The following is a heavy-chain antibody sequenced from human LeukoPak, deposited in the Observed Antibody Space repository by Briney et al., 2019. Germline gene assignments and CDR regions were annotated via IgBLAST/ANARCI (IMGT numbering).Heavy chain of an antibody. V-gene: IGHV3-33*06. CDR2: IWYDGNNK. CDR3: AKDSHKMATTLVYNWFDP. Sequence: GGSLRLSCAASGFTFSSYGMHWVRQAPGEGLEWVAVIWYDGNNKYYADSVKGRFTISRDNSKNTVYLQMNSLRAEDTAVYYCAKDSHKMATTLVYNWFDPWGQGTLVTVSS. D-gene: IGHD5-24*01. CDR1: GFTFSSYG. J-gene: IGHJ5*02.